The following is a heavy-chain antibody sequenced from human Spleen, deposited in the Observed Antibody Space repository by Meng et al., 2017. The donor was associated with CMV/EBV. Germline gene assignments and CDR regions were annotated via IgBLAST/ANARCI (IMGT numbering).Heavy chain of an antibody. CDR3: ARGGLCYFDY. V-gene: IGHV3-21*01. D-gene: IGHD3-16*01. CDR1: GFTFSSYS. J-gene: IGHJ4*02. Sequence: GESLKISCAASGFTFSSYSMNWVRQAPGKGLEWVSSISSSSYIYYADSVKGRFTISRDNAKNSLYLQMNSLRAEDTAVYYCARGGLCYFDYWGQGTLVTVSS. CDR2: ISSSSYI.